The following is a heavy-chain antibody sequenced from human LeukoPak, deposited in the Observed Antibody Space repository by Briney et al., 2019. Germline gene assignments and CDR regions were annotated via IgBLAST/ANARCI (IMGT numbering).Heavy chain of an antibody. V-gene: IGHV1-24*01. Sequence: GPVKVSCKVSGYTLTELSMHWVRQAPGKGLEWMGGFDPEDGETIYAQKFQGRVTMTEDTSTDTAYMELSSLRSEDTAVYYCATDLRAAAGTADYWGQGTLVTVSS. CDR3: ATDLRAAAGTADY. CDR1: GYTLTELS. J-gene: IGHJ4*02. D-gene: IGHD6-13*01. CDR2: FDPEDGET.